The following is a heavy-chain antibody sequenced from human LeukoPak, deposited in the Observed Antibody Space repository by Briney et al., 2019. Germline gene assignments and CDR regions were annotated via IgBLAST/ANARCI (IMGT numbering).Heavy chain of an antibody. CDR1: GYTFTSYY. V-gene: IGHV1-46*01. CDR3: ARDQGGFSHY. J-gene: IGHJ4*02. CDR2: INPSGGST. D-gene: IGHD5-18*01. Sequence: ASVKVSCKASGYTFTSYYMHWVRQAPGQGLEWMGIINPSGGSTTYAQKFQGRVSTTRDTSTSTVYMELSSLRSDDSAVYYCARDQGGFSHYWGQGTLVTVSS.